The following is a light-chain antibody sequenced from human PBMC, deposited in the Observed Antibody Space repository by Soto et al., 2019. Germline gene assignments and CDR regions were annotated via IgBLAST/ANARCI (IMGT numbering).Light chain of an antibody. CDR3: QLYATAPPIT. CDR2: GAS. J-gene: IGKJ4*01. CDR1: QSVSSSF. V-gene: IGKV3-20*01. Sequence: EIVLTQSPGTLSLSPGERATLSCTASQSVSSSFLAWYQQKPGQAPRLLIDGASNRATGIPDRFNGSGSGTDFTLTISRLEPGDFAVYYCQLYATAPPITFGGGTKVEIK.